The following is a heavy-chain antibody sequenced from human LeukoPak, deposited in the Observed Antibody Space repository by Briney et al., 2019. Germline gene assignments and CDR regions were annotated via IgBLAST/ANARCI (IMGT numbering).Heavy chain of an antibody. V-gene: IGHV3-30-3*01. CDR3: AREYYYDSSGYYLGLDY. CDR2: ISYDGSNK. J-gene: IGHJ4*02. CDR1: GFTFSSYA. Sequence: PGGSLRLSCAASGFTFSSYAMHWVRQAPGKGLEWVAVISYDGSNKYYADSVKGRFTISRDNSKNTLYLQMNSLRAEDTAVYYCAREYYYDSSGYYLGLDYWGQGTLVTVSS. D-gene: IGHD3-22*01.